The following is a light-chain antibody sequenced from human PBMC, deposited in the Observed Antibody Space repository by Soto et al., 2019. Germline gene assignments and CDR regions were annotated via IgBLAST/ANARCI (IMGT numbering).Light chain of an antibody. CDR2: GAS. V-gene: IGKV3-20*01. CDR1: QSLSNNF. Sequence: IVLTQSPGTLSLSPWDRAALSCGASQSLSNNFLAWYQQKPGQAPRLLISGASSRATGIPDRFSGSGSGTDFTLTITRVEPEDFAVYYCQQYATSPLTFGGGTKVDIK. CDR3: QQYATSPLT. J-gene: IGKJ4*01.